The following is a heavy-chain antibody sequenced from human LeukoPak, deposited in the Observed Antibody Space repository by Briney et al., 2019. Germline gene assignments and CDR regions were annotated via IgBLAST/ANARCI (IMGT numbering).Heavy chain of an antibody. V-gene: IGHV3-21*06. CDR1: GFTFSSYE. J-gene: IGHJ4*02. CDR2: ISSGSSYI. CDR3: ARATTEAGFDY. Sequence: GGSLRLSCAASGFTFSSYEMNWVRQAPGKGLEWVSSISSGSSYIYYADSVKGRFTISRDNAKNSLYLQMNSLRAEDTAVYYCARATTEAGFDYWGQGTLVTVSS. D-gene: IGHD6-19*01.